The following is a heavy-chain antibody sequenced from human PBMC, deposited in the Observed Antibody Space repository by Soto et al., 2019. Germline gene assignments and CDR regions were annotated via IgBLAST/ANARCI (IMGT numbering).Heavy chain of an antibody. CDR1: GFTFTNHY. V-gene: IGHV1-2*02. CDR2: IHPNSGDT. J-gene: IGHJ5*02. Sequence: HVQLVQSGAEVKEPGASVKVSCRTSGFTFTNHYLNWVRQTPGQGPEYMGWIHPNSGDTNYTRRFQGRVSMIRDTSRSTAYLELRRLTSDDTAVYYCARVISSQSWKGFDPWCQGTVVTVSS. CDR3: ARVISSQSWKGFDP. D-gene: IGHD1-1*01.